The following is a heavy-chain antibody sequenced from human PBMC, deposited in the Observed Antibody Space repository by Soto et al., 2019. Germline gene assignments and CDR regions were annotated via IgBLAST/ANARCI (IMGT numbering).Heavy chain of an antibody. CDR2: IIPIFGTA. V-gene: IGHV1-69*13. D-gene: IGHD2-15*01. CDR3: ARAAVAATDTIWARVYYYGMDV. J-gene: IGHJ6*04. Sequence: EASVKVSCKASGGTFSSYAISWVRQAPGQGLEWMGGIIPIFGTANYAQKFQGRVTITADESTSTAYMELSSLRSEDTAVYYCARAAVAATDTIWARVYYYGMDVWGKGTTVTVSS. CDR1: GGTFSSYA.